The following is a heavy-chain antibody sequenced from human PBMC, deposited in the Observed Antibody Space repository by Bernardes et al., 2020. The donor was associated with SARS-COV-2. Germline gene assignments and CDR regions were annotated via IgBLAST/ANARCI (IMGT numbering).Heavy chain of an antibody. D-gene: IGHD6-6*01. CDR1: GFTFSTFW. J-gene: IGHJ4*02. CDR2: INQDGSET. CDR3: ARIYSTSSFDFDY. Sequence: GGSLRLSCAASGFTFSTFWMTWVRQAPGKGLEWVANINQDGSETFYVDSVKGRFTISRDNSKNSLFMEMNTLRPEDTAVYYCARIYSTSSFDFDYWGQRTLVTVSS. V-gene: IGHV3-7*01.